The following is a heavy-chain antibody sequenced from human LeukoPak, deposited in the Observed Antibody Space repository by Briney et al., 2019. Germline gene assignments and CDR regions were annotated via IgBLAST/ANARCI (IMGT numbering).Heavy chain of an antibody. CDR2: ISAYNGNT. Sequence: ASVKVSCKASGYTFTSYGISWVRQAPGQGLEWMGWISAYNGNTNCAQKLQGRVTMTTDTSTSTAYMELRSLRSDDTAVYYCARTRSNYYDSSGYPYPYFDYWGQGTLVTVSS. CDR3: ARTRSNYYDSSGYPYPYFDY. J-gene: IGHJ4*02. CDR1: GYTFTSYG. V-gene: IGHV1-18*01. D-gene: IGHD3-22*01.